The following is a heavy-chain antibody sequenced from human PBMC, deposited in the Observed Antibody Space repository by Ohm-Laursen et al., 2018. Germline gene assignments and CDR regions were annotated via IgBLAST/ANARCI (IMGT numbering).Heavy chain of an antibody. V-gene: IGHV4-59*01. D-gene: IGHD1-7*01. CDR2: IYYSGST. CDR1: GGSISSYY. Sequence: SQTLSLTCPASGGSISSYYWSWIRQPPGKGLEWIGYIYYSGSTNYNPSLKSRVTISVDTSKNQFSLKLSSVTAADTAVYYCARSLPSHNWNYWPTHWFDPWGQGTLVTVSS. J-gene: IGHJ5*02. CDR3: ARSLPSHNWNYWPTHWFDP.